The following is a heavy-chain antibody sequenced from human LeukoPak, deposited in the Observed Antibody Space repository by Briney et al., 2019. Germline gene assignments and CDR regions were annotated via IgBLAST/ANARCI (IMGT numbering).Heavy chain of an antibody. CDR3: EKLTTWKTHYPIDY. J-gene: IGHJ4*02. D-gene: IGHD4-17*01. CDR2: ISSSADNT. Sequence: GGSLRLSCAASGFTFSIYAMSWVRQAPGKGLEWVSSISSSADNTYHADSVKGRFTISRDNSKNTLYLQMNSLRAEDTALYYCEKLTTWKTHYPIDYWGQGTLVTVSS. V-gene: IGHV3-23*01. CDR1: GFTFSIYA.